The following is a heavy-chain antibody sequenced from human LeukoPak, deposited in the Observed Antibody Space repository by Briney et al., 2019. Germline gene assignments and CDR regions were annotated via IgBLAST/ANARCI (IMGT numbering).Heavy chain of an antibody. V-gene: IGHV3-23*01. J-gene: IGHJ4*02. CDR1: GFTFSIYA. Sequence: PGGSLRLSCASSGFTFSIYAMSWVRQAPGKGLECVSAISGSGCSTYYADSVKGRCTISRDNSKNTLYLQMNSLRAEDTAVYYCAKDPAAVAGNIDYWGQGTLVTVSS. D-gene: IGHD6-19*01. CDR2: ISGSGCST. CDR3: AKDPAAVAGNIDY.